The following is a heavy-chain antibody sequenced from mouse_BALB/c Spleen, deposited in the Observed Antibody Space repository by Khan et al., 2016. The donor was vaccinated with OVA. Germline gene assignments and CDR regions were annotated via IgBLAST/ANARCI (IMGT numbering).Heavy chain of an antibody. D-gene: IGHD1-1*01. CDR2: ISYSGNT. CDR3: ARIYGGDFDY. V-gene: IGHV3-2*02. Sequence: EVQLQVSGPGLVKPSQSLSLTCTVTGYSITSDYAWNWIRQFPGNKLEWMGYISYSGNTKYNPSLKSRISITRDTSENQFFLQLNSVTIEDTATYYGARIYGGDFDYWGQGTTLTVSS. CDR1: GYSITSDYA. J-gene: IGHJ2*01.